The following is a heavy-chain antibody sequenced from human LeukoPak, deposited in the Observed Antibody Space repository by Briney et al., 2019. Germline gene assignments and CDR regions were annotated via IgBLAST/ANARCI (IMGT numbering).Heavy chain of an antibody. CDR3: ARGGAVARYNWFDP. Sequence: PSETLSLTCAVYGGSFSGYYWSWIRQPPGKGLEWIGEINHSGSTNYNPSIKSRVTISVDTSKNQFSLKLSSVTAADTAVYYCARGGAVARYNWFDPWGQGTLVTVSS. J-gene: IGHJ5*02. V-gene: IGHV4-34*01. CDR1: GGSFSGYY. D-gene: IGHD6-19*01. CDR2: INHSGST.